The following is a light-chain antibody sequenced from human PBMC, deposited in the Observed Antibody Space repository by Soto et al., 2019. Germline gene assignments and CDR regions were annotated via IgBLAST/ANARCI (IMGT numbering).Light chain of an antibody. CDR3: QQCYNSPRT. CDR1: QNIRTH. Sequence: DIQMTQSPATLSASVGERVTLTCRASQNIRTHLAWYQQKPGQAPKLLIYGASTVPTGLPARFSGSGSGTEFTLTINSLQAEDCAAYYCQQCYNSPRTFGQGTRLEIK. CDR2: GAS. V-gene: IGKV1-39*01. J-gene: IGKJ5*01.